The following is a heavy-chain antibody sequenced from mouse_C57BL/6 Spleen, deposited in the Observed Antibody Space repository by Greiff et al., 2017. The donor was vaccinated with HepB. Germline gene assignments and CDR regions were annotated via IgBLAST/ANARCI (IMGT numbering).Heavy chain of an antibody. CDR1: GYTFTDYY. CDR2: IYPGSGNT. D-gene: IGHD1-1*01. J-gene: IGHJ2*01. Sequence: QVQLQQSGAELVRPGASVKLSCKASGYTFTDYYINWVKQRPGQGLEWIARIYPGSGNTYYNEKFKGKATLTAEKSSSTAYMQRSSLTSEDSAVYFCARLYYGSLDYWGQGTTLTVSS. V-gene: IGHV1-76*01. CDR3: ARLYYGSLDY.